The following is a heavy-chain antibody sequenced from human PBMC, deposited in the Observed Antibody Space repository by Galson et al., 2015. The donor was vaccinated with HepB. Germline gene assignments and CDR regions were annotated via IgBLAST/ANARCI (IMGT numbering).Heavy chain of an antibody. D-gene: IGHD3-16*02. V-gene: IGHV3-48*01. Sequence: SLRLSCAVSGFTFSSYSMNWVRQAPGKGLEWVSYISRNSTTIYYADSVKGRFTISSANAKNSLYLQMNSLSVEDTAVYYCARDPDYDYVWGTYRPDSWGQGTLVTVSS. CDR3: ARDPDYDYVWGTYRPDS. J-gene: IGHJ4*02. CDR2: ISRNSTTI. CDR1: GFTFSSYS.